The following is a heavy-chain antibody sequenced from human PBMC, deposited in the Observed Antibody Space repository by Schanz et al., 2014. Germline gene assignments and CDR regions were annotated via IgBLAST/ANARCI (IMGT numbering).Heavy chain of an antibody. CDR3: ARGGSGSHYRLDY. J-gene: IGHJ4*02. Sequence: EVQLLESGGGLVQPGGSLRLSCAASGFTFSSYAMSWVRQAPGKGLEWVSAISGSGGSTYYADSVKGRFTISRDNSKNTLYLQMNSLRAEDTAVYFCARGGSGSHYRLDYWGQGTLVTVSS. CDR2: ISGSGGST. CDR1: GFTFSSYA. D-gene: IGHD1-26*01. V-gene: IGHV3-23*01.